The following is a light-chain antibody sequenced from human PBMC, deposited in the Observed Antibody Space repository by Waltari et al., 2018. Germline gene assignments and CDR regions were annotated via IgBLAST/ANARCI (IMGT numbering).Light chain of an antibody. V-gene: IGKV3-11*01. J-gene: IGKJ4*01. CDR3: QQRSNWPFT. CDR2: DAS. CDR1: QSVSSD. Sequence: EIVLTQSPATLSLSPGERATLSCRDSQSVSSDLAWFLQKPGQAPRLLIYDASDRATGIPARFSGSGSGTDFTLTISSLEPEDFAVYYCQQRSNWPFTFGGGTKVEIK.